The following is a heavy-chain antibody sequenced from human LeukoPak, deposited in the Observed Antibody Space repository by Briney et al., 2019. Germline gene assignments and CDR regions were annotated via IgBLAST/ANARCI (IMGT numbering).Heavy chain of an antibody. J-gene: IGHJ3*01. CDR2: IYYSGST. V-gene: IGHV4-39*01. D-gene: IGHD6-19*01. CDR3: ARLAGRYSSG. Sequence: PSETLSLTCTVSGGSISSSSYCWGWIRQPPGKGLEWIGSIYYSGSTYYNPSLNTRVTISVDTSKNQFSLKLSSVTAADTAVYYCARLAGRYSSGWGQGTMVTVSS. CDR1: GGSISSSSYC.